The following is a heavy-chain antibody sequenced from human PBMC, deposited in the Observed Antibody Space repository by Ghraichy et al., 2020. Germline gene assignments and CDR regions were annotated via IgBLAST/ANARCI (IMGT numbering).Heavy chain of an antibody. Sequence: SETLSLTCTVSGGSISSYYWSWIRQPAGKGLEWIGRIYSSGSSNYNPSLKSRGTMSVDTSKNQFSLNLSSVTAADTAVYYCARDQVASGYYYYGMDVWGQGTTVTVSS. CDR2: IYSSGSS. D-gene: IGHD2-15*01. CDR1: GGSISSYY. V-gene: IGHV4-4*07. CDR3: ARDQVASGYYYYGMDV. J-gene: IGHJ6*02.